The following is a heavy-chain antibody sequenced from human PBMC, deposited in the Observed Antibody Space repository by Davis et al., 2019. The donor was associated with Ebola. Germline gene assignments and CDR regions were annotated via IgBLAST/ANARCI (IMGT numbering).Heavy chain of an antibody. V-gene: IGHV3-30*04. J-gene: IGHJ1*01. D-gene: IGHD1-1*01. CDR3: ARGPQLGEYFQH. CDR2: ISYDGSNK. CDR1: GFTFSSYA. Sequence: PGGSLRLSCAASGFTFSSYAMHWVRQAPGKGLEWVAVISYDGSNKYYADSVKGRFTISRDNSKNTLYLQMNSLRAGDTAVYYCARGPQLGEYFQHWGQGTLVTVSS.